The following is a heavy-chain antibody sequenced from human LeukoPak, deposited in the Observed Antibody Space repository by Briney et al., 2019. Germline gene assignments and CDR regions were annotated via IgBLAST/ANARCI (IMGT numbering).Heavy chain of an antibody. Sequence: SSETLSLTCTVSGGSISSGSYYWSWIRQPAGKGLEWIGRIYTSGSTNYNPSLKSRVTISVDTPKNQFSLKLSSVTAADTAVYYCARGALGYYDSSGYYRDYWGQGTLVTVSS. CDR3: ARGALGYYDSSGYYRDY. D-gene: IGHD3-22*01. CDR1: GGSISSGSYY. CDR2: IYTSGST. V-gene: IGHV4-61*02. J-gene: IGHJ4*02.